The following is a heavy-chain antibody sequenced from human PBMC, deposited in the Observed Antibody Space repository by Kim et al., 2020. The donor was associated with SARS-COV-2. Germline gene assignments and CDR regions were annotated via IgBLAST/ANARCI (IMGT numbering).Heavy chain of an antibody. Sequence: GGSLRLSCAASGFSFEEYGMHWVRQAPGMGLEWVSGINWNSDTVGYADSVKGRFIISRDNAKKSLYLQMNILTPQDTAVYYCVKDVYKRDYGETGADFWGQGTLVTVPS. J-gene: IGHJ4*02. V-gene: IGHV3-9*01. CDR1: GFSFEEYG. CDR3: VKDVYKRDYGETGADF. CDR2: INWNSDTV. D-gene: IGHD4-17*01.